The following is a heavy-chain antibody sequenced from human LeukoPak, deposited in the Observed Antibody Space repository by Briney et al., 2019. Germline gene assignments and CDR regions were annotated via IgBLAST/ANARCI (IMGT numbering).Heavy chain of an antibody. CDR2: ISGSGGST. J-gene: IGHJ3*02. V-gene: IGHV3-23*01. D-gene: IGHD3-22*01. Sequence: GGSLRLSCAASGFTFSSYAMHWVRQAPGKGLEWVSAISGSGGSTYYVDSVKGRVTISRDNSKNTLYLQMSSLRAEDTAVYYCAKDIREHDSSGYYPDDAFDIWGQGTMVTVSS. CDR1: GFTFSSYA. CDR3: AKDIREHDSSGYYPDDAFDI.